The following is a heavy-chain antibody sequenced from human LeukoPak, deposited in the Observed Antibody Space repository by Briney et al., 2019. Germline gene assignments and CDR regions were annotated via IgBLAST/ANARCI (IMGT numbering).Heavy chain of an antibody. CDR3: ARDRAALARMGGMDV. J-gene: IGHJ6*02. CDR1: GFAFSNYD. CDR2: ISRSSSHI. Sequence: AGGSVRLSCAASGFAFSNYDMNWVRQAPGKGLEWVSYISRSSSHIYYADSMKGRLTISRDNAKSSLYLQMDSLRDEDTAIYYCARDRAALARMGGMDVWGQGTTVTVFS. V-gene: IGHV3-21*01. D-gene: IGHD5-12*01.